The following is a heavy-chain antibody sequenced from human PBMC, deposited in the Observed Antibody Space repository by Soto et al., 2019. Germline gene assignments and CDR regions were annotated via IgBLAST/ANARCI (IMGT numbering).Heavy chain of an antibody. D-gene: IGHD3-22*01. J-gene: IGHJ5*02. Sequence: ASVKVSCKVSGYTLTDLSMHWVRQAPGKGLEWMGGFDPEDGETIYAQKFQGRVTMTEDTSTDTAYMELSSLRSEDTAVYYCAGYYYDSSGYYSGVNWFDPWGQGTLVTVS. CDR3: AGYYYDSSGYYSGVNWFDP. CDR2: FDPEDGET. V-gene: IGHV1-24*01. CDR1: GYTLTDLS.